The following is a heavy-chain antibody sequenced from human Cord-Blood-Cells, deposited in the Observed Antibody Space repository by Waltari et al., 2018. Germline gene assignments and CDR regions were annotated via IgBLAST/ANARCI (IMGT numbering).Heavy chain of an antibody. J-gene: IGHJ6*02. D-gene: IGHD6-13*01. V-gene: IGHV3-21*01. CDR1: GFTFSSYS. CDR2: ISSSSSYI. Sequence: EVQLVESGGGMVKPGGSLRLSCAASGFTFSSYSMNWVRQAPGKGLEWVSSISSSSSYIYYADSVKGRFTISRDNAKNSLYLQMNSLRAEDTAVYYCARDRIPASWYAYYYYGMDVWGQGTTVTVSS. CDR3: ARDRIPASWYAYYYYGMDV.